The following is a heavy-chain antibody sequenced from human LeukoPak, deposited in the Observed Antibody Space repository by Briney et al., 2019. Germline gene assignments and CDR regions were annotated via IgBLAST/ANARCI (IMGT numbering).Heavy chain of an antibody. J-gene: IGHJ4*02. Sequence: GGSLRLSCAASGFTFSTSWMSWVRQAPGKGLEWVATIKQDGSEKYYVDSVKGRFTISRDNAKISLYLQMNSLRAEDTAVYYCARAAYTGSPTSFDYWGQGTLVTVFS. CDR2: IKQDGSEK. D-gene: IGHD1-26*01. CDR1: GFTFSTSW. V-gene: IGHV3-7*04. CDR3: ARAAYTGSPTSFDY.